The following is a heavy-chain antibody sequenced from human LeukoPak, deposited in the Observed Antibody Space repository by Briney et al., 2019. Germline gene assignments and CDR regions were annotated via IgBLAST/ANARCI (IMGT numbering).Heavy chain of an antibody. D-gene: IGHD2-15*01. V-gene: IGHV3-30-3*01. J-gene: IGHJ4*02. CDR3: ARDLSERYSIDH. CDR2: ISYDGSTI. Sequence: GGSLSLSCAASGFTFRSHAMHWVRQAPGKGLEWVAFISYDGSTIYYADSVKGRLYISRDNSKNTLYVQMNSLRPEDTAVYYCARDLSERYSIDHWGQGTLVTVPS. CDR1: GFTFRSHA.